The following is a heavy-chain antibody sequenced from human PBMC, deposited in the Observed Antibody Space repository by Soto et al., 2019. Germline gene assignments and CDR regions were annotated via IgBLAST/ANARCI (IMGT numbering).Heavy chain of an antibody. CDR1: GFTFSNAW. D-gene: IGHD1-26*01. CDR3: TAEPAIPVGDY. Sequence: EVQLVESGGGLVKPGGSLRLSCAASGFTFSNAWMSWVRQAPGKGLEWVGRIKSKTDGGTTDYAAPVKGRFTISTDDSKNTLYLQMNSQKTADTGVYYCTAEPAIPVGDYWGQGTLVTVSS. CDR2: IKSKTDGGTT. V-gene: IGHV3-15*01. J-gene: IGHJ4*02.